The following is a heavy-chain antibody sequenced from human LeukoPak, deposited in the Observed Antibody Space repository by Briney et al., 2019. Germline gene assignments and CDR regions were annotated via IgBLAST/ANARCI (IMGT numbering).Heavy chain of an antibody. J-gene: IGHJ4*02. Sequence: PGGSLRLSCAASGFTFSSYAMHWVRQAPGKGLEWVTFIRYDGSNKYYADSVKGRFTISRDNSKNTLYLQMNSLRAEDTAVYYCARDGGGSTMVRDDYWGQGTLVTVSS. CDR2: IRYDGSNK. CDR3: ARDGGGSTMVRDDY. D-gene: IGHD3-10*01. V-gene: IGHV3-30*02. CDR1: GFTFSSYA.